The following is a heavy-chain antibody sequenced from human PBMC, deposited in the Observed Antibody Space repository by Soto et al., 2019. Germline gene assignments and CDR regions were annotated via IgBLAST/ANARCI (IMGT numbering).Heavy chain of an antibody. Sequence: SGPTLVNPTQTLTLTCTSSAFSLSTSGMCVSWIRQPPGKALEWLARIDWDDDKYYSTSLKTRLTISKDTSKNQVVLTMTNMDPVDTATYYCARSTYYYDSSGYGFYYFDYWGQGTLVTVSS. CDR3: ARSTYYYDSSGYGFYYFDY. J-gene: IGHJ4*02. CDR1: AFSLSTSGMC. D-gene: IGHD3-22*01. CDR2: IDWDDDK. V-gene: IGHV2-70*11.